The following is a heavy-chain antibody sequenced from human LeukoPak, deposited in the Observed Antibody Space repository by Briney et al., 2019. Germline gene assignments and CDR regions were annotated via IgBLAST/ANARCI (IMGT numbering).Heavy chain of an antibody. CDR1: GYTFTSYD. J-gene: IGHJ6*03. CDR2: MNPNSGNT. D-gene: IGHD2-2*01. V-gene: IGHV1-8*01. CDR3: ARAVRGVVVIPAATIGRDYYYYMDV. Sequence: ASVKVSCKASGYTFTSYDINWVRQATGQGLEWLGWMNPNSGNTGYAQKFQGRVTITRHTSISTAYMELSSLRSEDTAVYYCARAVRGVVVIPAATIGRDYYYYMDVWGKGTTVTVSS.